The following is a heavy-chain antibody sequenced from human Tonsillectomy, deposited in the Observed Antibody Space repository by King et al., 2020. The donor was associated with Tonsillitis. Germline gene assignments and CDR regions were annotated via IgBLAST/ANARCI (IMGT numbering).Heavy chain of an antibody. CDR2: ISYDGSNN. CDR3: ARDSTDYLYYYYMDV. CDR1: GFTFSSYA. V-gene: IGHV3-30*17. D-gene: IGHD4-11*01. J-gene: IGHJ6*03. Sequence: VQLVESGGGVVQPGRSLRLSCAASGFTFSSYAMHWVRQAPGKGLEWVAVISYDGSNNYYADSVKGRFTISRDNSKNTLYLQMNSLRAEDTAVYYCARDSTDYLYYYYMDVWGKGTTVTVSS.